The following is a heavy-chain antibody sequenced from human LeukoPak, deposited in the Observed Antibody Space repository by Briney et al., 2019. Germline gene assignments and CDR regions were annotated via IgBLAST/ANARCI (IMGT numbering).Heavy chain of an antibody. CDR1: GFTFSDYY. Sequence: GGSLRLSCAASGFTFSDYYMSWIRQAPGKGLEWVSYISSSGSTIYYADSVKGRFTISWDNAKNSLYLQMNSLRAEDTAVYYCARDREAARPEYFQHWGQGTLVTVSS. CDR2: ISSSGSTI. D-gene: IGHD6-6*01. CDR3: ARDREAARPEYFQH. J-gene: IGHJ1*01. V-gene: IGHV3-11*04.